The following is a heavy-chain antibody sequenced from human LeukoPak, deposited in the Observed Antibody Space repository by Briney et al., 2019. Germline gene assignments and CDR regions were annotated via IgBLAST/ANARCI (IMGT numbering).Heavy chain of an antibody. V-gene: IGHV4-4*09. J-gene: IGHJ4*02. CDR3: AGARDSSIDY. CDR1: GGSISSYY. Sequence: PSETLSLTCTVSGGSISSYYWSWIRQPPGKGPEWIGYIYTSGSTNYNPSLKSRVTISVDTSKNQFSLKLSSVTAADTAVYYCAGARDSSIDYWGQGTLVTVSS. D-gene: IGHD3-22*01. CDR2: IYTSGST.